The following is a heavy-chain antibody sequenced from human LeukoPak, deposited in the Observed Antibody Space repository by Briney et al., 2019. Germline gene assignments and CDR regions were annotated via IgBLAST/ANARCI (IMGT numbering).Heavy chain of an antibody. CDR1: GGSISSYY. J-gene: IGHJ5*02. CDR3: ARDGINMVRGYGWFDP. D-gene: IGHD3-10*01. CDR2: IYYSGST. Sequence: SETLSLTCTVSGGSISSYYWSWIRQPPGKGLEWIGYIYYSGSTNYNPSLKSRVTISVDTSKNQFSLKLSSVTAADTAVYYCARDGINMVRGYGWFDPWGQGTLVTVSS. V-gene: IGHV4-59*01.